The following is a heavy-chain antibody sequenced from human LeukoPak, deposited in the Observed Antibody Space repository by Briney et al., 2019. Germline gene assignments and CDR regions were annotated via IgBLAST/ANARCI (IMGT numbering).Heavy chain of an antibody. J-gene: IGHJ4*02. CDR1: GGSFSGYY. V-gene: IGHV4-34*01. D-gene: IGHD3-22*01. CDR2: INHSGST. Sequence: SETLSLTCAVYGGSFSGYYWSWIRQPPGKGLEWIGEINHSGSTNYNPSLKSRVTISLDTSKNQFSLKLSSVTAADTAVYYCVRGYDSSGSFDYWGQGTLVTVSS. CDR3: VRGYDSSGSFDY.